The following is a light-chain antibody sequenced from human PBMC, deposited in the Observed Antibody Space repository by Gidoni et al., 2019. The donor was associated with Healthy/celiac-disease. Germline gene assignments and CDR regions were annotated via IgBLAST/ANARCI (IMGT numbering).Light chain of an antibody. V-gene: IGLV3-21*02. CDR2: DDS. CDR3: QVWDSSSDHVV. Sequence: SYVLTQPPSVSVAPGQTARITCGGKNIGSKSVHWYQQKPGPAPVLVVYDDSDRPSGIPERFSGSNSGNTATLTISRVEAGDEADYYCQVWDSSSDHVVFGGGTKLTVL. CDR1: NIGSKS. J-gene: IGLJ2*01.